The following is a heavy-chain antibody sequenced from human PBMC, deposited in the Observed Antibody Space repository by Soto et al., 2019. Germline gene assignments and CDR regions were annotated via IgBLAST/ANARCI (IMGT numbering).Heavy chain of an antibody. J-gene: IGHJ3*01. CDR3: AREEIGIFEF. V-gene: IGHV1-2*04. Sequence: QVQLVQSGAEVKKPGASVKVSCTTSGYTFSGQYINWVRQAPGQGLEWMGWINPKTGATNYARDFQDWVTMTSDTSMTTVYLELTSLTSDHTAVYYCAREEIGIFEFWGQGTMVTVSS. CDR1: GYTFSGQY. CDR2: INPKTGAT.